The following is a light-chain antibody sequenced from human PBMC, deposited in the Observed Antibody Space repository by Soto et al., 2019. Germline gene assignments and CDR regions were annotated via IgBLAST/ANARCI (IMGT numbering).Light chain of an antibody. CDR3: QQYGSSTLT. Sequence: IVLTQSQSTLSLSPGERATLFCKASQSVSSSNLAWYQQKPGQAPRLLIYGASSRATGIPDRFSGSGSATDFTLTISRLEPEDFAVYYCQQYGSSTLTFGGGTKV. CDR1: QSVSSSN. CDR2: GAS. J-gene: IGKJ4*01. V-gene: IGKV3-20*01.